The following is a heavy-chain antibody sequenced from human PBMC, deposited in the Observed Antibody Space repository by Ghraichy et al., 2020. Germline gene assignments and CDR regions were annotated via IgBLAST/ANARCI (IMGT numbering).Heavy chain of an antibody. D-gene: IGHD4-17*01. Sequence: GGSLRLSCTASGFTFSSNWMTWVRQGPGKGLEWVANIRQDGSEKYYVDSVKGRFTISRDNAKNSLYLQMNSLRAEDTAVYYCARGGTYGDRPSDYWGQGTLVTVSS. V-gene: IGHV3-7*04. CDR2: IRQDGSEK. CDR1: GFTFSSNW. J-gene: IGHJ4*02. CDR3: ARGGTYGDRPSDY.